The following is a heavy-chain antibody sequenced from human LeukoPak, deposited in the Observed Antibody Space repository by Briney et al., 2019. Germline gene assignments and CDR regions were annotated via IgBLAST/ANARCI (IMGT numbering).Heavy chain of an antibody. CDR3: AREPRHCSGATCYMIRAFDI. J-gene: IGHJ3*02. CDR1: GGSISTSY. D-gene: IGHD2-15*01. V-gene: IGHV4-59*01. Sequence: SETLSLTGTVSGGSISTSYWNWIRQPPGKGLEWIGYISYTGNTNYNPSLKGRVTISVDTSRSQLSLNLSSVTAADTAVYYCAREPRHCSGATCYMIRAFDIWGQGTMVTVSS. CDR2: ISYTGNT.